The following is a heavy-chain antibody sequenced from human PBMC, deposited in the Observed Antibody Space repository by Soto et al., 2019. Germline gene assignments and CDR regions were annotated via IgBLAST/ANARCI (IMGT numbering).Heavy chain of an antibody. V-gene: IGHV4-59*08. CDR2: IFYFGST. CDR1: GGSISSYY. J-gene: IGHJ4*02. Sequence: QVPLQESGPGLVKPSETLSLTCTVSGGSISSYYWSWIRQTPGKGLEWIGYIFYFGSTNYNPSLKSRVTLSIDTSKNQLSLKLSSVTAADTAVYYCARHSPDFDWLSQFDYWGQGTLVTVSS. CDR3: ARHSPDFDWLSQFDY. D-gene: IGHD3-9*01.